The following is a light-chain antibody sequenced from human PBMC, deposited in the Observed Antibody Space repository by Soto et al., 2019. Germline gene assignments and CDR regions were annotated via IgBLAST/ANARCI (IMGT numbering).Light chain of an antibody. CDR3: QQYDNLP. CDR1: HGISKS. Sequence: DIQMTQSPSSLSASVGERVTITCQASHGISKSLNWCQQKPGKAPNLLIYSASNLETGVPSRFRGSGSGTDFTFTISSLQPKDIAAYYCQQYDNLPVGGGTKV. CDR2: SAS. J-gene: IGKJ4*01. V-gene: IGKV1-33*01.